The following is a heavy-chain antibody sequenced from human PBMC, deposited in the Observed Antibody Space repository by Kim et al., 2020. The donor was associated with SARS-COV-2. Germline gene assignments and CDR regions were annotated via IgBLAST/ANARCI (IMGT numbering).Heavy chain of an antibody. D-gene: IGHD6-13*01. CDR2: INHSGST. CDR3: ASLRGARRPRGGKQQLVPASTTEKYFQH. J-gene: IGHJ1*01. V-gene: IGHV4-34*01. Sequence: SETLSLTCAVYGGSFSGYYWSWIRQPPGKGLEWIGEINHSGSTNYNPSLKSRVTISVDTSKNQFSLKLSSVTAADTAVYYCASLRGARRPRGGKQQLVPASTTEKYFQHWGQGTLVTVSS. CDR1: GGSFSGYY.